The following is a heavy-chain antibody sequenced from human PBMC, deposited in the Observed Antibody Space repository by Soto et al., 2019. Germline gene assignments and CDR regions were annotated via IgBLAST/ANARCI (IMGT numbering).Heavy chain of an antibody. V-gene: IGHV1-18*01. CDR1: GFSFGIYG. J-gene: IGHJ6*02. Sequence: QVQLVQSGVEVKKPGASVKVSCKASGFSFGIYGITWVRQAPGQGLEWMGWINPYNGNTNYAQEFQDRVTMTTDTSTTTGYMELRSLRSDDTAMYYCARVVAAAPVYYGLDVWGQGTTVTVSS. CDR3: ARVVAAAPVYYGLDV. CDR2: INPYNGNT. D-gene: IGHD2-2*01.